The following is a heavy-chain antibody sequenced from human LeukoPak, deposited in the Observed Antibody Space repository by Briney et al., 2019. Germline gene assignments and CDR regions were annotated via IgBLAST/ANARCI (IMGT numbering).Heavy chain of an antibody. CDR1: GGSFSGYY. V-gene: IGHV4-34*01. J-gene: IGHJ4*02. CDR2: INHSGST. Sequence: SETLSLTCAVYGGSFSGYYWSWIRQPPGKGLEWIGEINHSGSTNYNPSLKSRVTISVDTSKNQFSLKLSSVTAADTAVYYCARQGKKQWLVKGPFDYWGQGTLVTVSS. D-gene: IGHD6-19*01. CDR3: ARQGKKQWLVKGPFDY.